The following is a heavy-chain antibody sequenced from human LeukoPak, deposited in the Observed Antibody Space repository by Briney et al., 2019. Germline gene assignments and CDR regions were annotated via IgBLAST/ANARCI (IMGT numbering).Heavy chain of an antibody. CDR2: IYYSGST. CDR3: ARLGHTIFHPGVYYFDY. J-gene: IGHJ4*02. CDR1: GGSISSGDYY. D-gene: IGHD3-3*01. Sequence: PSETLSLTCTVSGGSISSGDYYWGWIRQPPGKGLEWIGSIYYSGSTYYNPSLKSRVTISVDTSKNQFSLKLSSVTAADTAVYYCARLGHTIFHPGVYYFDYWGQGTLVTVSS. V-gene: IGHV4-39*01.